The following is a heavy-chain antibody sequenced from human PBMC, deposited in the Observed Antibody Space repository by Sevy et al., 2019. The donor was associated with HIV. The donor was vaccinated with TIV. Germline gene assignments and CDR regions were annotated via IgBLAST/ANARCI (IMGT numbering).Heavy chain of an antibody. J-gene: IGHJ5*02. Sequence: GGSLRLSCAASGFTFTNYAMNWVRQAPGKGLEWVAVISSDGSNTYYTDSVKGRFTISRDNSKSTLYLQMNSLRPEDTAVYYCARAPRGIVVVVAGLDPWGQGTLVTVSS. CDR1: GFTFTNYA. CDR2: ISSDGSNT. D-gene: IGHD2-15*01. V-gene: IGHV3-30*04. CDR3: ARAPRGIVVVVAGLDP.